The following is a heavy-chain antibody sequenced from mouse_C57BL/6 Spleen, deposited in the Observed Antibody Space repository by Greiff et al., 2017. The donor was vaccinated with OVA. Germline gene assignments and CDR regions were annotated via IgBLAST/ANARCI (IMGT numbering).Heavy chain of an antibody. D-gene: IGHD1-1*01. CDR2: INPNNGGT. J-gene: IGHJ1*03. V-gene: IGHV1-26*01. CDR3: ARYLTTVVGHWYFDV. CDR1: GYTFTDYY. Sequence: EVQLQQSGPELVKPGASVKISCKASGYTFTDYYMNWVKQSHGKSLEWIGDINPNNGGTSYNQKFKGKATLTVDKSSSTAYMELRSLSSEDSAVYYCARYLTTVVGHWYFDVWGTGTTVTVSS.